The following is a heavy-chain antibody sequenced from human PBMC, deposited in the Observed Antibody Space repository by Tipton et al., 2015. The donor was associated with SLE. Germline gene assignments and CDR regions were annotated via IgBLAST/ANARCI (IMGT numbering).Heavy chain of an antibody. CDR3: AKDSLYGDYVFDY. Sequence: SLRLSCVASGLTFDDYAMHGVRQAPGKGLEWVSLITGDGSTIYYADSVKGRFTISRDNSKNSLYLQMNSLRSEDTALYYCAKDSLYGDYVFDYWGQGTLVTVSS. J-gene: IGHJ4*02. V-gene: IGHV3-43*02. CDR1: GLTFDDYA. CDR2: ITGDGSTI. D-gene: IGHD4-17*01.